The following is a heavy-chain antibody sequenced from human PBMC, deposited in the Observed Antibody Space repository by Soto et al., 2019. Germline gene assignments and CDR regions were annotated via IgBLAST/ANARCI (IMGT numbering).Heavy chain of an antibody. V-gene: IGHV1-3*01. J-gene: IGHJ2*01. Sequence: QVQLVQSGAEVKKPGASVKVSCKASGYTFTSYAMHWVRQAPGQRLEWMGWINAGNGNTKYSQKFQGRVTITRDTSASTAYMELSSLRAEDTAVYYCARVPGYSIGDLWGRGTLVTVSS. CDR2: INAGNGNT. D-gene: IGHD2-21*01. CDR1: GYTFTSYA. CDR3: ARVPGYSIGDL.